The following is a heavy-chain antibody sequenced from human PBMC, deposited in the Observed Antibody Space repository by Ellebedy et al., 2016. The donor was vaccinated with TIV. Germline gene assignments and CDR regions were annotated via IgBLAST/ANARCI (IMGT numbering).Heavy chain of an antibody. CDR3: ARRWGYFDSSGHYAKAFDI. CDR2: IYYNGST. J-gene: IGHJ3*02. CDR1: GGSISSSSYY. V-gene: IGHV4-39*02. Sequence: SETLSLTXTVSGGSISSSSYYWGWIRRPPGKGLEWIGTIYYNGSTYYNPSLKSRVTISVDTSKNHFSLKLSSVTAADTAVYYCARRWGYFDSSGHYAKAFDIWGQGTMVTVSS. D-gene: IGHD3-22*01.